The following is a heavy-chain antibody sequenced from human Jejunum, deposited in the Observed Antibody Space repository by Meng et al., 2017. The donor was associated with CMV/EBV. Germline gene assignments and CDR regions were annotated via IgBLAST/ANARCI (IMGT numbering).Heavy chain of an antibody. Sequence: CVFSGCRFDAHGMSWVRQAPGKGLEWVSGINWNGGTTAYADSVKGRFTVSRDNAKNSLYLQMHSLRAEDTALYYCARDISFYGLDVWGQGTTVTVSS. J-gene: IGHJ6*02. CDR3: ARDISFYGLDV. CDR2: INWNGGTT. V-gene: IGHV3-20*04. CDR1: GCRFDAHG.